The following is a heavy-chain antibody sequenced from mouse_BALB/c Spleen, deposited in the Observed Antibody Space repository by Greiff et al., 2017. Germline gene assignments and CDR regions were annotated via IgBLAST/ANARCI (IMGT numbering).Heavy chain of an antibody. Sequence: VQLQQSGAELARPGASVKMSCKASGYTFTSYTMHWVNQRPGQGLEWIGYINPSSGYTNYNQKFKDKATLTADKSSSTAYMQLSSLTSEDSAVYYCARTRYRYDGKAMDYWGQGTSVTVSS. J-gene: IGHJ4*01. CDR2: INPSSGYT. CDR3: ARTRYRYDGKAMDY. V-gene: IGHV1-4*01. D-gene: IGHD2-14*01. CDR1: GYTFTSYT.